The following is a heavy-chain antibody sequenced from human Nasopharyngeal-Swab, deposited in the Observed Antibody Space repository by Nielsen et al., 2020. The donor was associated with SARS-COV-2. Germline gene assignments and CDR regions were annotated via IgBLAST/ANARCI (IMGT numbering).Heavy chain of an antibody. J-gene: IGHJ6*02. Sequence: ASVKVSCKASGYTFTSYYMHWVRQAPGQGLEWMGIINPSGGSTSYAQKFQGRVTMTRDTSTSTVYMELSSLRSEDTAVYYCAREARGVVAYYYYYGMDVWGQGTTVTVSS. D-gene: IGHD2-15*01. CDR2: INPSGGST. V-gene: IGHV1-46*01. CDR3: AREARGVVAYYYYYGMDV. CDR1: GYTFTSYY.